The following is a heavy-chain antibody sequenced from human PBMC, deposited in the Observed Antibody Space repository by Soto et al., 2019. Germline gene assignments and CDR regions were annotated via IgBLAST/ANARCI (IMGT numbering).Heavy chain of an antibody. Sequence: QVQLVESGGGVVQPGRSLRLSCAASGFTFSSYGMHWVRQAPGKGLEWVAVISYDGSNKYYADSVKGRFTISRDNSKNTLYLQMNSLRAEDTAVYYCAKDSYGYSYGYHWGRGTLVTVSS. CDR3: AKDSYGYSYGYH. V-gene: IGHV3-30*18. J-gene: IGHJ5*02. CDR2: ISYDGSNK. CDR1: GFTFSSYG. D-gene: IGHD5-18*01.